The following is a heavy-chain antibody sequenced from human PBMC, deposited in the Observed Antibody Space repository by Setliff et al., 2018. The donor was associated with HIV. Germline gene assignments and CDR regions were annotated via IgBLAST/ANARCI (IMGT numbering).Heavy chain of an antibody. CDR3: ARRRPPPSGTYSRYYMGV. Sequence: SETLSLTCTVSGGFSSIGSFYWGWIRQPPGKGLEWIGHISYSGTTNYNPSLKSRVTMSVDTSKNQFSLRLSSLTAADTAVYYCARRRPPPSGTYSRYYMGVWGKGTTVTV. J-gene: IGHJ6*03. V-gene: IGHV4-59*08. CDR1: GGFSSIGSFY. D-gene: IGHD1-26*01. CDR2: ISYSGTT.